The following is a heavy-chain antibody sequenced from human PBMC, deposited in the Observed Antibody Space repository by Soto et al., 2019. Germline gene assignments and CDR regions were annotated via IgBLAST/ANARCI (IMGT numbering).Heavy chain of an antibody. V-gene: IGHV3-48*04. CDR1: GFSFNTYA. CDR2: ISSSSSRI. J-gene: IGHJ4*02. CDR3: ASDPGIAAAGMDY. Sequence: EVQLVESGGGLIQPGGSLRLSCAACGFSFNTYAMNWVRQAPGKGLEWISYISSSSSRIYYADSVKGRFTLSRDNAKNSLYLQMNSLRAEDTAVYYCASDPGIAAAGMDYWGQGTLVTVSS. D-gene: IGHD6-25*01.